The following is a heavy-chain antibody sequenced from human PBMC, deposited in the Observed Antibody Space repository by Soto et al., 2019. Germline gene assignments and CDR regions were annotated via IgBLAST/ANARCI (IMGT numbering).Heavy chain of an antibody. CDR1: GYTFTGYY. V-gene: IGHV1-2*02. CDR2: INPNSGGT. Sequence: QVQLVQSGAEVKKPGASVKVSCKASGYTFTGYYMHWVRQAPGQGLEWMGWINPNSGGTNYAQKFQGRVTMNRDTSISTAYMELSRLRSDDTAVYYCATIAVAGPPAGYYFDYWGQGTLVTVSS. J-gene: IGHJ4*02. CDR3: ATIAVAGPPAGYYFDY. D-gene: IGHD6-19*01.